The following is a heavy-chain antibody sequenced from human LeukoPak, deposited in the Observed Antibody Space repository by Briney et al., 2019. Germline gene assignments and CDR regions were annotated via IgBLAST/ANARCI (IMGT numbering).Heavy chain of an antibody. V-gene: IGHV4-39*01. CDR1: GGSISSSSYY. CDR3: ARHPSIATDY. Sequence: SETLSLTCTVSGGSISSSSYYWGWIRQPPGKGLEWIGSIYYSGSTYYNPSLKSRVTISVDTSKNQFSLKLSSVTAADTAVYYCARHPSIATDYWGQGTLVTVSS. D-gene: IGHD6-6*01. CDR2: IYYSGST. J-gene: IGHJ4*02.